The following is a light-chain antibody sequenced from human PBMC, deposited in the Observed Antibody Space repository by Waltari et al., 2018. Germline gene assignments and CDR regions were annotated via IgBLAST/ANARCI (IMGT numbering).Light chain of an antibody. V-gene: IGLV2-8*01. CDR1: SSDVGGYNY. J-gene: IGLJ1*01. CDR2: EVN. CDR3: SSYAGSNNLV. Sequence: QSALTQPPSASGSRGQSVTISCTGTSSDVGGYNYVSWYQHHPGEAPKLMIFEVNKRPSGVPARFSGSKSCNTASLTVSGLQAEDDADYYCSSYAGSNNLVFGTGTKVTVL.